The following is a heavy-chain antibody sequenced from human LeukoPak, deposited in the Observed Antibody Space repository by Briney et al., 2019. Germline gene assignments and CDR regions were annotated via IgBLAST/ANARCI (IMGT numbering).Heavy chain of an antibody. D-gene: IGHD3-3*01. CDR2: ISISSSYI. V-gene: IGHV3-21*01. Sequence: GGSLRLSCAASGFTLSFYSMNWVRQAPGKGLEWVSFISISSSYIYYADSVKGRFTISRDNAKNSLYLQMNSLRAEDTAVYYCARDDQNSYYDFWSGYFDYWGQGTLVTVSS. J-gene: IGHJ4*02. CDR3: ARDDQNSYYDFWSGYFDY. CDR1: GFTLSFYS.